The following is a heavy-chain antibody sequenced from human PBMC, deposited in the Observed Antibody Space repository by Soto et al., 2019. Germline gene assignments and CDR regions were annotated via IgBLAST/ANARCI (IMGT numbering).Heavy chain of an antibody. Sequence: QVQLAQSGGGVVQPGGSLRLSCEATGFSFSNSAMHWVRQAPGEGLEWVAGISSDGSKIYYGDSVKGRLIISRDNSKNTLYLQMNSLRPADTAVYYCAKDSYDILTSFSPNWFDPWGQGTLVSVSS. V-gene: IGHV3-30*18. CDR1: GFSFSNSA. D-gene: IGHD3-9*01. J-gene: IGHJ5*02. CDR3: AKDSYDILTSFSPNWFDP. CDR2: ISSDGSKI.